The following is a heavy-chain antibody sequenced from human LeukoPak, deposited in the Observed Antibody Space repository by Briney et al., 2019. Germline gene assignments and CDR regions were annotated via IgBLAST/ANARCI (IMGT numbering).Heavy chain of an antibody. CDR2: IRHDGSNK. CDR3: AKDRKSESKKVYYFDY. Sequence: QPGGSLRLSCAASGFTFSSYGMHWVRQAPGKGLEWVAFIRHDGSNKYYADSVKGRFTISRDDSKNTLYLQMNSLRAEDTAVYYCAKDRKSESKKVYYFDYWGQGTLVTVSS. J-gene: IGHJ4*02. D-gene: IGHD3-3*01. CDR1: GFTFSSYG. V-gene: IGHV3-30*02.